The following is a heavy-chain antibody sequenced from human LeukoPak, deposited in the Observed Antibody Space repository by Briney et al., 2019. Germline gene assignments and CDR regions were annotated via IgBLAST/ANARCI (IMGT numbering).Heavy chain of an antibody. CDR1: GFTFSSYA. V-gene: IGHV3-23*01. CDR3: AAGLIMVTAFDY. D-gene: IGHD2-21*02. J-gene: IGHJ4*02. CDR2: ISSSGGST. Sequence: GALRLSCAASGFTFSSYAMSWVRQAPGKGLEWVSGISSSGGSTYHADSVKGRFTISRDNAKNTLYLHMNSLRGEDTAVYYCAAGLIMVTAFDYWGQGTRVTVSS.